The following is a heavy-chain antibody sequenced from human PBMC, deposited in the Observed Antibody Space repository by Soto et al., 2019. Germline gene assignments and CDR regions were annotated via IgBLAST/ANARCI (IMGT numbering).Heavy chain of an antibody. D-gene: IGHD3-22*01. CDR3: ARDRLRGYDSSGFYS. CDR2: IYYSGST. CDR1: GGSISSYY. J-gene: IGHJ4*02. V-gene: IGHV4-59*01. Sequence: PSETLSLTCTVSGGSISSYYWSWIRQPPGRGLEWIGYIYYSGSTNYNPSLKSRVTISVDTSKNQFSLKLSSVTAADTAVYYCARDRLRGYDSSGFYSWGQGTMVT.